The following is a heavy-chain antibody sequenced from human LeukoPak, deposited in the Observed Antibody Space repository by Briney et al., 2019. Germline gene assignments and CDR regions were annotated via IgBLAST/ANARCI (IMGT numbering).Heavy chain of an antibody. CDR1: GFIFSNYG. CDR3: ARDSRGYYYDSSGYYSY. D-gene: IGHD3-22*01. J-gene: IGHJ4*02. Sequence: GRSLRLSCVTSGFIFSNYGMHWVRQAPGKGLEWVSSISSSSSYIYYADSVKGRFTISRDNAKNSLYLQMNSLRAEDTAVYYCARDSRGYYYDSSGYYSYWGQGTLVTVSS. CDR2: ISSSSSYI. V-gene: IGHV3-21*01.